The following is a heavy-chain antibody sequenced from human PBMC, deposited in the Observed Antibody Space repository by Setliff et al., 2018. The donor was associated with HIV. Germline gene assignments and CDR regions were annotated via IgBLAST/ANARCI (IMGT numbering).Heavy chain of an antibody. Sequence: VASVKVSCKAYGHTYNAYGITWVRQAPGQGLEWMGWISAHYGSTKYAQTLQGRVTMTTDTSTNTAYMELRSLRSDDTAVYYCASSSPTTYYYGSGSPPLDYWGQGTLVTSPQ. J-gene: IGHJ4*02. CDR3: ASSSPTTYYYGSGSPPLDY. CDR1: GHTYNAYG. D-gene: IGHD3-10*01. V-gene: IGHV1-18*01. CDR2: ISAHYGST.